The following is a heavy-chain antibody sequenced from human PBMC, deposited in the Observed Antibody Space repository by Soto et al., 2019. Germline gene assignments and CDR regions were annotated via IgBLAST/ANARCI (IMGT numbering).Heavy chain of an antibody. Sequence: PSETLSLTCTVSGASMTSFYWTWIRQTAGKGLEWIGRIHTTGTTNYNPSLRGRVTMSVDTSKNQFSLELSSVAAADTAVYDCARRYCDTNCNLWLDPLHHGTLGTSP. CDR3: ARRYCDTNCNLWLDP. V-gene: IGHV4-4*07. J-gene: IGHJ5*02. CDR1: GASMTSFY. CDR2: IHTTGTT. D-gene: IGHD3-9*01.